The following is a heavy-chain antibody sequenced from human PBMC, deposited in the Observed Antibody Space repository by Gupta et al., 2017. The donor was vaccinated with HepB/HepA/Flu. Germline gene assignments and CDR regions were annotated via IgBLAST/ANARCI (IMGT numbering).Heavy chain of an antibody. CDR2: INHSGST. CDR3: ARAYGGNSYYFDY. Sequence: QVQLQQWGAGLLKPSETLSLTCAVYGGSFSGYYWSWIRQPPGKGLEWIGEINHSGSTNYNPSLKSRVTISVDTSKNQFSLKLSSVTAADTAVYYCARAYGGNSYYFDYWGQGTLVTVSS. CDR1: GGSFSGYY. D-gene: IGHD4-23*01. V-gene: IGHV4-34*01. J-gene: IGHJ4*02.